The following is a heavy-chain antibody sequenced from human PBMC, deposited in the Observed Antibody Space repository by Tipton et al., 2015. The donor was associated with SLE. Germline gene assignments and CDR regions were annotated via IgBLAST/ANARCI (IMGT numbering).Heavy chain of an antibody. D-gene: IGHD4-17*01. CDR3: ARETSTVTTRYYFYYGMDV. CDR1: GGSFSGYY. CDR2: INHSGSN. V-gene: IGHV4-34*01. J-gene: IGHJ6*02. Sequence: TLSLTCAVYGGSFSGYYWSWIRQPPGKGLEGIGGINHSGSNNYNPSPKSRVTISVDTSTNQFSLKLSSVTAADTAVYYCARETSTVTTRYYFYYGMDVWGQGATVAVSS.